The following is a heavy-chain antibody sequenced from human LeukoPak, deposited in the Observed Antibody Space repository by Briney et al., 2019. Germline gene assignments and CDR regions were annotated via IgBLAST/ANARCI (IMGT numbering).Heavy chain of an antibody. J-gene: IGHJ3*02. CDR3: ARDTYCGGDCYPGDAFDI. Sequence: PSETLSLTCAVSGGSISSGGYYWSWIRQPPGKGLEWIGYIYYSGSTNYNPSLKSRVTISVDTSKNQFSLKLSSVTAADTAVYYCARDTYCGGDCYPGDAFDIWGQGTMVTVSS. V-gene: IGHV4-61*08. CDR1: GGSISSGGYY. D-gene: IGHD2-21*02. CDR2: IYYSGST.